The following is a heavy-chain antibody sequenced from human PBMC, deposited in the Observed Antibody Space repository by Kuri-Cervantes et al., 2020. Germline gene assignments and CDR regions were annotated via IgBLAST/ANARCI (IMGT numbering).Heavy chain of an antibody. CDR2: ISAYNGNT. Sequence: ASVKVSCKASGYTFTSYGISWVRQAPRQGLEWMGWISAYNGNTNYAQKFQGRVTMTRDTSISTAYMELSRLRSDDTAVYYCARGGYGSGSYYYYGMDVWGQGTTVTVSS. CDR1: GYTFTSYG. D-gene: IGHD3-10*01. J-gene: IGHJ6*02. V-gene: IGHV1-18*01. CDR3: ARGGYGSGSYYYYGMDV.